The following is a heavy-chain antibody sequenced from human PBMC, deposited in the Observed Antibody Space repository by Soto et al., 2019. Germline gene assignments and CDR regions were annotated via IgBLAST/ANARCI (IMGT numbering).Heavy chain of an antibody. J-gene: IGHJ1*01. D-gene: IGHD6-6*01. V-gene: IGHV3-30-3*01. CDR1: GFTFSSYA. Sequence: PGXPLRLSCAASGFTFSSYAIHWVGQAPGKGLEWVAVISYDGSNKYYADSVKGRFTISRDNSKNTLYLQMNSMRAEDTAVYYCAREGIAAPTLQHWGQGTLVTVSS. CDR2: ISYDGSNK. CDR3: AREGIAAPTLQH.